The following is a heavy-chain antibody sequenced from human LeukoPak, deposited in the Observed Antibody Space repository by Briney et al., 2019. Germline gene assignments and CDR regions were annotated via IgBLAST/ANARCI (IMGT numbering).Heavy chain of an antibody. CDR3: AKDDSYGYLGY. CDR1: GFTFSSYA. Sequence: GGSLRLSCAASGFTFSSYAMSWVRQAPEKGLEWVSAISGFGGSTYYADSVKGRFTISRDNSKNTLYLQMNSLRAEDTAVYYCAKDDSYGYLGYWGQGTLVTVSS. V-gene: IGHV3-23*01. CDR2: ISGFGGST. D-gene: IGHD5-18*01. J-gene: IGHJ4*02.